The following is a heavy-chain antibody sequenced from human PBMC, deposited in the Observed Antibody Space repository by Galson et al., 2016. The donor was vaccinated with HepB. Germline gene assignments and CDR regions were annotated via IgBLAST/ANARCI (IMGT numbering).Heavy chain of an antibody. CDR3: TKFASGTYYLDSFDY. D-gene: IGHD3-10*01. V-gene: IGHV3-23*01. Sequence: SLRLSCAASGFTFRSYAMTWVRQAPGKGLEWVSTISGSGGSTYHEDSVKGRFTISRDNSKNTVYLQMNSLRAEDTAVYYWTKFASGTYYLDSFDYWGQGTLVTVSS. CDR1: GFTFRSYA. CDR2: ISGSGGST. J-gene: IGHJ4*02.